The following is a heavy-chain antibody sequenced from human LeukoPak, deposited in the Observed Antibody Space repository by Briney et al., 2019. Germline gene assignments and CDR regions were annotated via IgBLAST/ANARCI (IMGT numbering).Heavy chain of an antibody. Sequence: GGSLRLPCTASGFTLSNYWMSWVRQAPGKGLEWVANIKEDGSEKYYVDSVKGRFTISRDNAKNSLYLHMNSLRAEDTAVYYCARSYAGHSHYWGQGTLVTVSS. CDR2: IKEDGSEK. CDR3: ARSYAGHSHY. J-gene: IGHJ4*01. V-gene: IGHV3-7*01. CDR1: GFTLSNYW. D-gene: IGHD4-23*01.